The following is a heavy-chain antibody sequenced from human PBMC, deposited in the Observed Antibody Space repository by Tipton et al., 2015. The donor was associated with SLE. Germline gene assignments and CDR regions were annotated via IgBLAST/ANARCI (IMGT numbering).Heavy chain of an antibody. Sequence: QLVQSGPEVKSPGASGKVSCKASGYIFTNYFIHWIRQAPGGGLESMGRINPNNGDTDIARKFEGRVTLTSDTPTGTAYMELRSLKSDDTAVYYCARDGGYSQVDYWGQGTLVTVSS. J-gene: IGHJ4*02. CDR2: INPNNGDT. D-gene: IGHD5-18*01. V-gene: IGHV1-2*06. CDR3: ARDGGYSQVDY. CDR1: GYIFTNYF.